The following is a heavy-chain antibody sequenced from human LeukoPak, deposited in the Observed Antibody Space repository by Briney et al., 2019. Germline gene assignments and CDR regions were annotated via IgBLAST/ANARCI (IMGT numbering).Heavy chain of an antibody. Sequence: PSETLSLTCAVYGGSFSGYYWSWIRQPPGKGLEWTGEINHSGSTNYNPSLKSRVTISVDTSKNQFSLKLSSVTAADTAVYYCARGRGCSSTSCYRYWFDPWGQGTLVTVSS. V-gene: IGHV4-34*01. D-gene: IGHD2-2*02. CDR2: INHSGST. CDR3: ARGRGCSSTSCYRYWFDP. CDR1: GGSFSGYY. J-gene: IGHJ5*02.